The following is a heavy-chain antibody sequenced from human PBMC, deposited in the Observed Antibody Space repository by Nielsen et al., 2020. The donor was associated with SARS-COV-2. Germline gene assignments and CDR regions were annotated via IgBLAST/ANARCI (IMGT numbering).Heavy chain of an antibody. CDR3: VNGCATVRYYGMDV. Sequence: SETLSLTCTVSGGSISSSSYYWGWIRQPPGKGLEWIGSIYYSGSTYYNLSLKSRVTISVDTSKNQFSLKLSSVTAADTAVYYCVNGCATVRYYGMDVWGQGTTVTVSS. CDR1: GGSISSSSYY. D-gene: IGHD4-11*01. V-gene: IGHV4-39*01. J-gene: IGHJ6*02. CDR2: IYYSGST.